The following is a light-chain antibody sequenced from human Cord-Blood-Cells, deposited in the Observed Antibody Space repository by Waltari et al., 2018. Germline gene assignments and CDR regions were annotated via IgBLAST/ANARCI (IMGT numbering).Light chain of an antibody. CDR3: QQYNNLWT. V-gene: IGKV3-15*01. CDR2: GAS. Sequence: EIVMTQSPATLSVSPGERATLSCRASQSVSSNLAWYQQKTGQAPRLLIYGASTRATGIPARFSGSGSGTEFTLTISSLQSEDFAVYYCQQYNNLWTFGQGTKVEIK. J-gene: IGKJ1*01. CDR1: QSVSSN.